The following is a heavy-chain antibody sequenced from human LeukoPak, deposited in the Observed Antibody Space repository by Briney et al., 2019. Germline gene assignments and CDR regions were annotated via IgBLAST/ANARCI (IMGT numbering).Heavy chain of an antibody. D-gene: IGHD5-12*01. Sequence: PGGSLRLSCAASGFTFSSYGMHRVRQAPGKGLEWVAFIRYDGSNKYYADSVKGRFTISRDNSKNTLYLQMNSLRAEDTAVYYCAKAPLDSGYDYWYFDLWGRGTLVTVSS. CDR3: AKAPLDSGYDYWYFDL. CDR2: IRYDGSNK. J-gene: IGHJ2*01. V-gene: IGHV3-30*02. CDR1: GFTFSSYG.